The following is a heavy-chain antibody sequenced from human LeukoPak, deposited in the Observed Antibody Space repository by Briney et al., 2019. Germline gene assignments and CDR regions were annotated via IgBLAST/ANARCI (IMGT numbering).Heavy chain of an antibody. J-gene: IGHJ4*02. CDR2: IYHSGST. Sequence: SETLSLTCAVSGGSISSGGYSWSWIRQPPGKGLEWIGYIYHSGSTYYNPSLKSRVTISVDRSKNQFSLKLSSVTAADTAVYYCAREGYSYGQPHFDYWGQGTLVTVSS. CDR3: AREGYSYGQPHFDY. V-gene: IGHV4-30-2*01. D-gene: IGHD5-18*01. CDR1: GGSISSGGYS.